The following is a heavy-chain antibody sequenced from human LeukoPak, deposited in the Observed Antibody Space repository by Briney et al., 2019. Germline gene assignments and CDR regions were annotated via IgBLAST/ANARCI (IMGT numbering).Heavy chain of an antibody. CDR2: IWCDGSNK. D-gene: IGHD4-11*01. CDR1: GFTFSSYG. J-gene: IGHJ6*02. CDR3: ARAPHYSNYGPYYYGMDV. V-gene: IGHV3-33*01. Sequence: GGSLRLSCAASGFTFSSYGMHWVRQAPGKGLEWVAVIWCDGSNKYYADSVKGRFTISRDNSKNTLYLQMNSLRAEDTAVYYCARAPHYSNYGPYYYGMDVWGQGTTVTVSS.